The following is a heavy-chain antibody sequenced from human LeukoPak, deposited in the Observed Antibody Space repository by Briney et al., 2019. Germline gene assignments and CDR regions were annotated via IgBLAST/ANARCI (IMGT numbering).Heavy chain of an antibody. CDR1: GFAFSNYA. D-gene: IGHD2-8*01. V-gene: IGHV3-23*01. CDR2: ISGFNT. CDR3: AKDVCTSPRCLLYFDS. Sequence: GGSLRLSRTASGFAFSNYAMNWVRQAPGKGLEWVSGISGFNTYYADSVRGRFTISRDNSRNVMYLQMNGLRAEDTAIYYCAKDVCTSPRCLLYFDSWGQGTPVTVSS. J-gene: IGHJ4*02.